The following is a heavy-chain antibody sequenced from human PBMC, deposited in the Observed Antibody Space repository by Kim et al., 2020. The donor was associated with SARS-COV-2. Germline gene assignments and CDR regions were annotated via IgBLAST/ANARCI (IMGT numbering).Heavy chain of an antibody. Sequence: SETLSLTCTVSGVSISSGSYSWTWIRHHPGKGLEWIGYMFYSGVTNYNPPLRSRAIVSLDTSKNQFSLELNSVTAADTAIYYCARIPLIIGAWGSFDSWG. J-gene: IGHJ4*01. CDR1: GVSISSGSYS. CDR2: MFYSGVT. CDR3: ARIPLIIGAWGSFDS. V-gene: IGHV4-31*03. D-gene: IGHD3-16*01.